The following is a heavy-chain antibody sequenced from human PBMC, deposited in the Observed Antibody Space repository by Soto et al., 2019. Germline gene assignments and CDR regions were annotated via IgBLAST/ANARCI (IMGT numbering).Heavy chain of an antibody. CDR3: ARDTPRVVVVVAAIGPGYYYGMDV. V-gene: IGHV3-48*02. CDR1: GFTFSSYS. CDR2: ISSSSSTI. J-gene: IGHJ6*02. D-gene: IGHD2-15*01. Sequence: GGSLRLSCAASGFTFSSYSMNWVRQAPGKGLEWVSYISSSSSTIYYADSVKGRFTISRDNAKNSLYLQMNSLRDEDTAVYYCARDTPRVVVVVAAIGPGYYYGMDVWGQGTTVTVSS.